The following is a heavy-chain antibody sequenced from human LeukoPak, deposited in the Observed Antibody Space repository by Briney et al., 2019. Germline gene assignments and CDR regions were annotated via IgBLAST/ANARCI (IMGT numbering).Heavy chain of an antibody. Sequence: ASVKVSCKASGYTFTSYYMHWVRQAPGQGLEWMGIINPSGGSTSYAQKFRGRVTMTRDTSTSTVYMELSSLRSEDTAVYYCARDLTVGDYVNYYYYGMDVWGQGTTVTVSS. CDR1: GYTFTSYY. V-gene: IGHV1-46*01. CDR3: ARDLTVGDYVNYYYYGMDV. J-gene: IGHJ6*02. CDR2: INPSGGST. D-gene: IGHD4-17*01.